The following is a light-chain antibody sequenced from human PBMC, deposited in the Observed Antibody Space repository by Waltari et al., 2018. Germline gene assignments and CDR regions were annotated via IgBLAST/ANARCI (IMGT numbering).Light chain of an antibody. CDR3: QSYDNSDHGV. Sequence: NFMLTQPPSVSESPGKPVIISCSRSTGTTPSNSVHRYQQRQGSAPTTVIYEYDQSPSGVPDRFSGSIDSSSNSASLTTSGLKTEDEADYYCQSYDNSDHGVFGGGTKLTVL. J-gene: IGLJ2*01. CDR1: TGTTPSNS. V-gene: IGLV6-57*03. CDR2: EYD.